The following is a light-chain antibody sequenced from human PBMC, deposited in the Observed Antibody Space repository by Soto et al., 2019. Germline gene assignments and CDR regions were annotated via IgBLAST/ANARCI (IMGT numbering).Light chain of an antibody. CDR3: QSYDSSLSGYV. V-gene: IGLV1-40*01. CDR2: GNN. Sequence: QSVLTQPPSASGIPGQRVTISCSRSSSNIGSYDVHWYQQLPGTAPKLLIYGNNNRPSGVPDRFSGSKSGTSASLAITGLQAEDEADYYCQSYDSSLSGYVFGTGTKVTVL. J-gene: IGLJ1*01. CDR1: SSNIGSYD.